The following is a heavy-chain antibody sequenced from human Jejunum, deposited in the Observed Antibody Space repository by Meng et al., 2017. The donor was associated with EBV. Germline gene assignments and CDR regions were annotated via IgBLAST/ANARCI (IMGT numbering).Heavy chain of an antibody. CDR1: GYTFTTHH. CDR3: ARGDGYNLY. Sequence: VQLGQSGAEVKKPGASVKVSCKASGYTFTTHHLNWVRQATGQGLEYMGWMSPDNGDTGYAQNFQGRLTMTRDTSISTAYMELSSLTSDDTAVYYCARGDGYNLYWGQGTLVTVSS. V-gene: IGHV1-8*01. J-gene: IGHJ4*02. D-gene: IGHD5-24*01. CDR2: MSPDNGDT.